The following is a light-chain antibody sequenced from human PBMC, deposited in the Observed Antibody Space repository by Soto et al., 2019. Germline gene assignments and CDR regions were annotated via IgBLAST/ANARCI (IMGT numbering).Light chain of an antibody. J-gene: IGKJ2*01. CDR1: QSISSY. V-gene: IGKV1-9*01. CDR2: GVS. CDR3: LQIHTFPRT. Sequence: DIQLTQSPSFLSASVGDRVTITCRASQSISSYLGWYQQKPGKAPKLLISGVSTLATGVPSRFSGSGSGSEFTLTISSLQPEDFANYYCLQIHTFPRTFGRGTKLEIK.